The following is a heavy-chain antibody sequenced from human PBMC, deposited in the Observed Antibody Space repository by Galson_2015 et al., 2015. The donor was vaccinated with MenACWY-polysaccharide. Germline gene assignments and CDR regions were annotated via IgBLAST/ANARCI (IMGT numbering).Heavy chain of an antibody. D-gene: IGHD1-26*01. Sequence: YSIRSGSFWGWIRPPPGKGLEWIGSIYHSGSTYYNPSLKSRVTISVDTSKNQFSLNLSSVTAADTAVYYCARVEKYSGSYYILHWGQGTLVTVSS. CDR1: YSIRSGSF. J-gene: IGHJ4*02. V-gene: IGHV4-38-2*02. CDR3: ARVEKYSGSYYILH. CDR2: IYHSGST.